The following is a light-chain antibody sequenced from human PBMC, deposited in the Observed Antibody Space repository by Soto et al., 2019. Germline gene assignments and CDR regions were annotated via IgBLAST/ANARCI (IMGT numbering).Light chain of an antibody. Sequence: EIVMTQSPATLSVSPGERATLSCRASQSVSSNLAWYQQKPGQAPGLLIYGASTRATGIPARFSGSGSGTEFTLTISSLQSEDFAVYYCQQYNKWPSFGQGTKVDIK. CDR1: QSVSSN. CDR3: QQYNKWPS. CDR2: GAS. V-gene: IGKV3-15*01. J-gene: IGKJ1*01.